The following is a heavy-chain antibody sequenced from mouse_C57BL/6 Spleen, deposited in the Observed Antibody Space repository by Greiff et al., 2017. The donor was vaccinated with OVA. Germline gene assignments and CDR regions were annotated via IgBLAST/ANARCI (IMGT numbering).Heavy chain of an antibody. CDR2: ILPGSGCT. D-gene: IGHD4-1*01. J-gene: IGHJ1*03. CDR3: ASRGGTETYFEV. CDR1: GYTFTGYW. Sequence: QVQLQQSGAELMKPGASVKLSCKATGYTFTGYWIAWVKQRPGHGLEWIGEILPGSGCTNYNEKFKGKATFTADTSSNTAYMQLSSLTTEDSAIDDCASRGGTETYFEVWGTGTTVTVSS. V-gene: IGHV1-9*01.